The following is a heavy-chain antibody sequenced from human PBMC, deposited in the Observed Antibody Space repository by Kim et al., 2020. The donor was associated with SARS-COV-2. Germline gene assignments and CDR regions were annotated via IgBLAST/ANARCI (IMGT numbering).Heavy chain of an antibody. V-gene: IGHV3-49*04. CDR2: IRSKAYGGTT. J-gene: IGHJ4*02. Sequence: GGSLRLSCTASGFTFGDYAMSWVRQAPGKGLEWVGFIRSKAYGGTTEYAASVKGRFTISRDDSKSIAYLQMNSLKTEDTDVYYCTRDFSYYSSGYYYAYLDYWGQGTLVTVSS. D-gene: IGHD3-22*01. CDR1: GFTFGDYA. CDR3: TRDFSYYSSGYYYAYLDY.